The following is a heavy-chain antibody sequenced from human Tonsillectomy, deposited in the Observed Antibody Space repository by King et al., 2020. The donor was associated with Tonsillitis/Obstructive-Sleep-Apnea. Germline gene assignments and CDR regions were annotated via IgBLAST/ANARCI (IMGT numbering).Heavy chain of an antibody. CDR1: GFIFTNAW. CDR2: IKSKTDGGTT. D-gene: IGHD2-2*01. Sequence: EVQLVESGGGLVKPGGSLRLSCAASGFIFTNAWMNWVRQAPGKGLEWVGRIKSKTDGGTTHYAAPVKGRFTISRDDSKNRLYLQMNSLKTEDTAVYYCTTDLVVPGAINAFDIWGQGTMVAVPS. J-gene: IGHJ3*02. CDR3: TTDLVVPGAINAFDI. V-gene: IGHV3-15*07.